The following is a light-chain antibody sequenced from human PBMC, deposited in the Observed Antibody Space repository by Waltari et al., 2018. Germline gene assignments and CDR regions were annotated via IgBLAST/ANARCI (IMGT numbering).Light chain of an antibody. V-gene: IGKV4-1*01. J-gene: IGKJ1*01. Sequence: DIVMTQSPDSLAVSLGERATINCKSSQNVLYSSNNKNYLAWYQQKPGQPPKLLIYWASTRESGVPDRFSGSGSGTDFTLTISSLQAEYVAVYYCQQYYSTPSWTFDQGTKVEIK. CDR2: WAS. CDR1: QNVLYSSNNKNY. CDR3: QQYYSTPSWT.